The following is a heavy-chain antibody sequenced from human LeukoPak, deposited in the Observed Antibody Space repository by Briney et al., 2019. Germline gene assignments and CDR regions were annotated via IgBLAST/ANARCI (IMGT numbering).Heavy chain of an antibody. J-gene: IGHJ4*02. CDR1: GFTFSNSW. Sequence: GGSLRLSCEASGFTFSNSWMTWVRQAPGKGLEWVANIRHDGSEKYYVDSVKGRFTISRDNAEYSLYLHMSNLRVEDTAVYYCATLFRQPLQDAVDSWGQGTLVTVSS. D-gene: IGHD1-14*01. CDR3: ATLFRQPLQDAVDS. CDR2: IRHDGSEK. V-gene: IGHV3-7*02.